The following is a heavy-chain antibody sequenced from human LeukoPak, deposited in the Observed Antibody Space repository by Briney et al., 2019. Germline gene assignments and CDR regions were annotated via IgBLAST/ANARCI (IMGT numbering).Heavy chain of an antibody. D-gene: IGHD5-24*01. CDR1: GGSFSGYY. CDR2: ISHSGSP. Sequence: SETLSLTCAVYGGSFSGYYWSWIRQPPGKGLEWIGEISHSGSPNYNPSLQSRVTISVDTSKNQFSLKLTSVTAADTAVYYCARRGFGMATLKSWYFDLWGRGTLVTVSS. CDR3: ARRGFGMATLKSWYFDL. J-gene: IGHJ2*01. V-gene: IGHV4-34*01.